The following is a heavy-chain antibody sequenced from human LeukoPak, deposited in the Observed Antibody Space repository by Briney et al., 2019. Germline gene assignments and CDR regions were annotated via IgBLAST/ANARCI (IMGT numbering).Heavy chain of an antibody. CDR3: ARESTITIFGVVIVYFDY. CDR2: IIPIFGTA. J-gene: IGHJ4*02. CDR1: GYTFTSYG. D-gene: IGHD3-3*01. Sequence: GASVKVSCKASGYTFTSYGISWVRQAPGQGLEWMGGIIPIFGTANYAQKFQGRVTITADESTSTAYMELSSLRSEDTAVYYCARESTITIFGVVIVYFDYWGQGALVTVSS. V-gene: IGHV1-69*13.